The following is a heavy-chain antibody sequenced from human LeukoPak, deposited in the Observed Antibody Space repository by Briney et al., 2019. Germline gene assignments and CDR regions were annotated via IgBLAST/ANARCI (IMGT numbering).Heavy chain of an antibody. CDR1: GYTFPDYY. V-gene: IGHV1-2*02. Sequence: ASVKVSCKASGYTFPDYYMHWVRQAPGQGLEWLGWISPNSGGTNYAQKSQGRVTMTRDTSISTTYMELSRLTSDDTAVYYCARPMVPSTITVAADFDYWGQGTLVTVSS. CDR2: ISPNSGGT. CDR3: ARPMVPSTITVAADFDY. J-gene: IGHJ4*02. D-gene: IGHD6-19*01.